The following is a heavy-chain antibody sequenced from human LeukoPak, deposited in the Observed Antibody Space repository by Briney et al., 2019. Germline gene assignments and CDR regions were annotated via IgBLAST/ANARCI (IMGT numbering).Heavy chain of an antibody. V-gene: IGHV3-9*01. Sequence: GGSLRLSCAASGFTFDDYAMHWVRQAPGKGLEWVSGISWNSGSIGYADSVKGRFTISRDNAKNSLYLQMNSLRAEDTALYYCARTMVRGVIYYYYYGMDVWGQGTTVTVSS. CDR1: GFTFDDYA. CDR3: ARTMVRGVIYYYYYGMDV. D-gene: IGHD3-10*01. J-gene: IGHJ6*02. CDR2: ISWNSGSI.